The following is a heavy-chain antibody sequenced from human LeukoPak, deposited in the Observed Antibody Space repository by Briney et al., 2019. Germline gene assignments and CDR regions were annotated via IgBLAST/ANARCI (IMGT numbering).Heavy chain of an antibody. V-gene: IGHV4-34*01. CDR3: ARFRGDRYSSGWWIDY. CDR1: GGSFSGYY. Sequence: PSETLSLTCAVYGGSFSGYYWSWIRQPPGKGLEWIGEIKHSGSTNYNPSLKSRVTISVDTSKNQFSLKLSSVTAADTAVYYCARFRGDRYSSGWWIDYWGQGTLVTVSS. D-gene: IGHD6-19*01. J-gene: IGHJ4*02. CDR2: IKHSGST.